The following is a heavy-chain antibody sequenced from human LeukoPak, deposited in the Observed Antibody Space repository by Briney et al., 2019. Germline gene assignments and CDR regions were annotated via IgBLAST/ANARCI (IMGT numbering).Heavy chain of an antibody. V-gene: IGHV3-21*01. Sequence: NTGGSLRLSCAASGFTFSSYSMNWVRQAPGKGLEWVSSISSSSSYIYYADSVKGRFTISRDNAKNSLYLQMNSLRAEDTAVYYCASELPYYDILTGSDYGMDVWGQGTTVTVPS. CDR1: GFTFSSYS. CDR3: ASELPYYDILTGSDYGMDV. D-gene: IGHD3-9*01. CDR2: ISSSSSYI. J-gene: IGHJ6*02.